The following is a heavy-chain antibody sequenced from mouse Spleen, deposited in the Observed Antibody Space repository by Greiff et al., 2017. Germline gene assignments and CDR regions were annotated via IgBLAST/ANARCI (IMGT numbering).Heavy chain of an antibody. CDR3: ARQGYGNYVYFDV. CDR1: GFTFSSYA. Sequence: EVKLMESGGGLVKPGGSLKLSCAASGFTFSSYAMSWVRQTPEKRLEWVATISSGGSYTYYPDSVKGRFTISRDNAKNTLYLQMSSLRSEDTAMYYCARQGYGNYVYFDVWGAGTTVTVSS. D-gene: IGHD2-10*02. CDR2: ISSGGSYT. J-gene: IGHJ1*01. V-gene: IGHV5-9-3*01.